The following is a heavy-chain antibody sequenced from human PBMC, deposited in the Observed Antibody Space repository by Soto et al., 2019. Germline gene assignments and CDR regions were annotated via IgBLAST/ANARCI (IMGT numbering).Heavy chain of an antibody. J-gene: IGHJ4*02. CDR1: GGTFSSYA. CDR3: AQRGDWNYDYFDY. CDR2: IIPIFGTA. Sequence: QVQLVQSGAEVKKPGSSVKVSCKASGGTFSSYAISWVRQAPGQGLEWMGGIIPIFGTANYAQKFQGRVTITADESTGTAYKELSSLSSEDTAVYYCAQRGDWNYDYFDYWGQGTLVTVSS. D-gene: IGHD1-7*01. V-gene: IGHV1-69*01.